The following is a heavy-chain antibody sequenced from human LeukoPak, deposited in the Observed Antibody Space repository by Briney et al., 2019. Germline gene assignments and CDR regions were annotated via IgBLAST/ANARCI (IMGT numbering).Heavy chain of an antibody. J-gene: IGHJ5*02. CDR3: ARDIAAAGTGVWFDP. CDR1: GYTFTSYY. CDR2: INPSGGST. D-gene: IGHD6-13*01. V-gene: IGHV1-46*01. Sequence: GASVKVSCKASGYTFTSYYMHWVRQAPGQGLEWMGIINPSGGSTSYAQKFQGRVTMTKDTSTSTVYMELSSLRSEDTAVYYCARDIAAAGTGVWFDPWGQETLVTVSS.